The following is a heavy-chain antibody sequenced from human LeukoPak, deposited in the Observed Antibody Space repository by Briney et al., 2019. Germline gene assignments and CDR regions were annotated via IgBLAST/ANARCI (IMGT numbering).Heavy chain of an antibody. CDR1: GGSFSGYY. Sequence: KPSETLSLTCAVYGGSFSGYYWSWIRQPPGKGLEWIGEINHSGSTNYNPSLKSRVTISVDTSKNQFSLKLSSVTAADTAVYYCARGTDCYGSGSIQLFDYWGQGTLVTVSS. CDR2: INHSGST. D-gene: IGHD3-10*01. J-gene: IGHJ4*02. V-gene: IGHV4-34*01. CDR3: ARGTDCYGSGSIQLFDY.